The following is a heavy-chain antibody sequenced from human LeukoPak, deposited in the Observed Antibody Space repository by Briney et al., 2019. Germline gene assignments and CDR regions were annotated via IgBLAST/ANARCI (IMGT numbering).Heavy chain of an antibody. CDR2: ISGSGGST. V-gene: IGHV3-23*01. CDR1: GFTFSSYA. CDR3: AKDISGGLWFGGFDYFDY. D-gene: IGHD3-10*01. J-gene: IGHJ4*02. Sequence: GGSLRLSCAASGFTFSSYAMSWVRQAPGKGLEWVPAISGSGGSTYYADSVKGRFTISRDNSKNTLYLQMNSLRAEDTAVYYCAKDISGGLWFGGFDYFDYWGQGTLVTVSS.